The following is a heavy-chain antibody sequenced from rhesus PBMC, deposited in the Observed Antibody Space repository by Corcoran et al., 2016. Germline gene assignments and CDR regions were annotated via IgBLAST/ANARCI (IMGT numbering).Heavy chain of an antibody. CDR1: GGSISSNY. Sequence: QLQLQESGPGLVKPSETLSLTCAVSGGSISSNYWSWIRQPPGKGLEWIGRISGSGGSTDYNPSIKSRVTSSTDKSKNQFAMKLSSVTAADTAVYYCARSVNSGSYYPEYFEFWGQGALVTVSS. J-gene: IGHJ1*01. CDR3: ARSVNSGSYYPEYFEF. D-gene: IGHD3-16*01. CDR2: ISGSGGST. V-gene: IGHV4-173*01.